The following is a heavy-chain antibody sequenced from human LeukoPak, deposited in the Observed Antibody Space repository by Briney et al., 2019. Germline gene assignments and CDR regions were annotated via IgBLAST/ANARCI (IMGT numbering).Heavy chain of an antibody. CDR3: ARGGAGSGSTRYYYYYMDV. J-gene: IGHJ6*03. CDR2: ISSSSSYI. Sequence: PGGSLRLSCAASGFTFSSYSMNWVRQAPGKGLEWVSSISSSSSYIYYADSVKGRFTSSRDNAKNSLYLQMNSLRAEDTAVYYCARGGAGSGSTRYYYYYMDVWGKGTTVTVSS. V-gene: IGHV3-21*01. D-gene: IGHD3-10*01. CDR1: GFTFSSYS.